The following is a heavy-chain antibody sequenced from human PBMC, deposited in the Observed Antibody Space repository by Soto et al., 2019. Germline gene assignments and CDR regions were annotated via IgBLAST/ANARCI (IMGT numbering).Heavy chain of an antibody. CDR3: AIFRRLRLGELSFYNCFAP. V-gene: IGHV4-30-4*01. J-gene: IGHJ5*02. CDR2: IYYSGST. D-gene: IGHD3-16*02. Sequence: SETLSLTCTVSGGSISSGDYYWSWIRQPPGKGLEWIGYIYYSGSTYYNPSLKSRVTISVDTSKNQFSLKLSSVTAADTAVYFCAIFRRLRLGELSFYNCFAPGGQETLVTVSS. CDR1: GGSISSGDYY.